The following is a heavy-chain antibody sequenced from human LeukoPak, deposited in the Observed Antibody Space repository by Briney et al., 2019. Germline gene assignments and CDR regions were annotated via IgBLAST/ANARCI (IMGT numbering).Heavy chain of an antibody. V-gene: IGHV4-59*04. CDR1: GGSISSYY. J-gene: IGHJ4*02. CDR2: IYYSGST. Sequence: SETLSLTCTVSGGSISSYYWSWIRQPPGKGLEWIGYIYYSGSTYYNPSLKSRVTISVDTSKNQFSLKLSSVTAADTAVYYCARLNYYDSSIFDYWGQGTLVTVSS. CDR3: ARLNYYDSSIFDY. D-gene: IGHD3-22*01.